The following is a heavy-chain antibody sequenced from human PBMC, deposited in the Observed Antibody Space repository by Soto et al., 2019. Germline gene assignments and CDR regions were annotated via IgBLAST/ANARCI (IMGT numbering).Heavy chain of an antibody. Sequence: EVQLVESGGGLVKPGGSHTLSCAASGFTFSTAWMNWVRQAPGKGLEWVGRLKSNIDGGTADYAAPVKDRLTISRDDSKNTLYLQIHSLKTEDTAVYYCTTVGAPDSWGQGTLVTVSS. CDR1: GFTFSTAW. CDR2: LKSNIDGGTA. J-gene: IGHJ4*02. V-gene: IGHV3-15*01. CDR3: TTVGAPDS. D-gene: IGHD1-26*01.